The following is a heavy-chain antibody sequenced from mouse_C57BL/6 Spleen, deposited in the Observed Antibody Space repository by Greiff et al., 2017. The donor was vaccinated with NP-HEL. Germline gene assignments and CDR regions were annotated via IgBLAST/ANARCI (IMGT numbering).Heavy chain of an antibody. CDR2: IDPEDGDT. D-gene: IGHD1-1*01. Sequence: VQLKQSGAELVRPGASVKLSCTASGFNIKDYYMHWVKQRPEQGLEWIGRIDPEDGDTEYAPKFQGKATMTADTSSNTAYLQLSSLTSEDTAVYYCTYDGSSSAWFAYWGQGTLVTVSA. J-gene: IGHJ3*01. CDR3: TYDGSSSAWFAY. V-gene: IGHV14-1*01. CDR1: GFNIKDYY.